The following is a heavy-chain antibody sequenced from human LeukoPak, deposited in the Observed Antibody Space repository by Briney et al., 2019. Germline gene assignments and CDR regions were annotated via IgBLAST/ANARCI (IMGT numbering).Heavy chain of an antibody. CDR1: GGSISSSSYY. J-gene: IGHJ3*02. CDR2: IYYSGRT. CDR3: ARDSGDSAFDI. Sequence: PSETLFPTCTVSGGSISSSSYYWGWIRRPPGKGLEWIGSIYYSGRTYYNPSLKSRVTKSVDTSKNQFSLKLTSVTAADTAVYYCARDSGDSAFDIWGQGTMVTVSS. D-gene: IGHD7-27*01. V-gene: IGHV4-39*07.